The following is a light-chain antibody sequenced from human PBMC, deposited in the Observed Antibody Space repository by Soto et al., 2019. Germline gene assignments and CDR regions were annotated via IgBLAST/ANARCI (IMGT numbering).Light chain of an antibody. CDR3: QQYNNWPPIT. V-gene: IGKV3D-15*01. Sequence: EIVRAQYEKTLAGSPGELAALSCWDSQSVTSNLAWYQQKRGQAPRLLIYAASTRATGVPARFSGSGSGTEFTLTISSLQSEDFAVYYCQQYNNWPPITFCQVTRLEI. CDR2: AAS. CDR1: QSVTSN. J-gene: IGKJ5*01.